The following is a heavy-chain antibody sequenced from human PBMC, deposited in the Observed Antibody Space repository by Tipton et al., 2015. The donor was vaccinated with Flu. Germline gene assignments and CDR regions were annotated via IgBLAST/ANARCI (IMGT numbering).Heavy chain of an antibody. V-gene: IGHV4-38-2*01. CDR2: THRSGNA. J-gene: IGHJ5*02. D-gene: IGHD4-11*01. Sequence: TLSLTCSVSGDSIGSPYYWGWIRKPPGGGLEWIGNTHRSGNAYYNPSLKSRVTITVDTSKNQFSLRLASMTAADTALYYCARRDYSTYVSDPKNRFDPWGQGTLVTVSS. CDR1: GDSIGSPYY. CDR3: ARRDYSTYVSDPKNRFDP.